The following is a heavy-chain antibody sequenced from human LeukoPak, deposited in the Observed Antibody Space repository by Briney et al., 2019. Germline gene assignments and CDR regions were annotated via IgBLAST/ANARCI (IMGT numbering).Heavy chain of an antibody. Sequence: SETLSLTCAVYGGSFSGYYWSWIRLPPGKGLEWIGEINHSGSTNYNPSLKSRVTISVDTSKNQFSLKLSSVTAADTAVYYCARHIARDYVWGSYRGGAGFDYWGQGTLVTVSS. D-gene: IGHD3-16*02. V-gene: IGHV4-34*01. CDR1: GGSFSGYY. CDR2: INHSGST. CDR3: ARHIARDYVWGSYRGGAGFDY. J-gene: IGHJ4*02.